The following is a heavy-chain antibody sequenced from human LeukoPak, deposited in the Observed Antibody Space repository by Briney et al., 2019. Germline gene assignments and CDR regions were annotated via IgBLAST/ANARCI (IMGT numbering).Heavy chain of an antibody. V-gene: IGHV3-23*01. CDR3: AKLLRYFDWLFYD. Sequence: GGSLRLSCAASGFTFSSYAMSWVRQAPGKGLEWVSAISGSGGSTYYADSVKGRFTISRDNSKNTLYLQMSSLRAEDTAVYYCAKLLRYFDWLFYDWGQGTLVTVSS. J-gene: IGHJ4*02. D-gene: IGHD3-9*01. CDR2: ISGSGGST. CDR1: GFTFSSYA.